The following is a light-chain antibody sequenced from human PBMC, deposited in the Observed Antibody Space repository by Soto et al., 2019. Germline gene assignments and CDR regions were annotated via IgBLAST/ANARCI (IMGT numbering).Light chain of an antibody. V-gene: IGKV1-39*01. J-gene: IGKJ2*01. CDR1: QRIDTY. CDR3: QQSHSTPYT. CDR2: AAS. Sequence: DIQMTQSPSSLSASFGDRVTLTCRASQRIDTYLNWYQQKPGTAPKLLMYAASTLHSGVPSRFSGSGSGTDFTFTISSLQREDFATYFCQQSHSTPYTFGQGTKLEI.